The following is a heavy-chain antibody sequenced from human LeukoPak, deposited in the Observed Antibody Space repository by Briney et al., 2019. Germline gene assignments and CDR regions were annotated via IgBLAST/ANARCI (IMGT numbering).Heavy chain of an antibody. J-gene: IGHJ4*02. Sequence: WETLSLTCTVSGDSISSSFYYWGWIRQPPGKGLEWIGNIHYSGSTYYSPSPKSRVTISVDTSKNQFSLKLSSVTAADTAVHSCARGPGGYYFDYWGQGTLVTVSS. V-gene: IGHV4-39*01. CDR2: IHYSGST. D-gene: IGHD3-10*01. CDR3: ARGPGGYYFDY. CDR1: GDSISSSFYY.